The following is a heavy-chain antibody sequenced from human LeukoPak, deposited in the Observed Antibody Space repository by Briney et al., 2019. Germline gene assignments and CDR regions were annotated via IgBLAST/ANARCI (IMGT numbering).Heavy chain of an antibody. D-gene: IGHD3-10*01. V-gene: IGHV3-30-3*01. J-gene: IGHJ4*02. CDR2: ISYDGSNK. Sequence: PGRSLRLSCAASGFTFSSYAMHWVRQAPGKGLERVAVISYDGSNKYYADSVKGRFTISRDNSKNTLYLQMNSLRAEDTAVYYCARDGPWIRGVIDYWGQGTLVTVSS. CDR3: ARDGPWIRGVIDY. CDR1: GFTFSSYA.